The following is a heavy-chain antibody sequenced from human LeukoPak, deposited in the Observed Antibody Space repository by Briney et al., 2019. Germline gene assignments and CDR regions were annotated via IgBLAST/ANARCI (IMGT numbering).Heavy chain of an antibody. CDR2: IIPIFGTA. CDR1: GGTFSSYA. V-gene: IGHV1-69*05. Sequence: SVKVSCKASGGTFSSYAISWVRQAPGQGLEWMGRIIPIFGTANYAQKFQDRVTITTDESTSTAYMELSSLRSEDTAVYYCARDAPPGIAAADWGQGTLVTVSS. J-gene: IGHJ4*02. CDR3: ARDAPPGIAAAD. D-gene: IGHD6-25*01.